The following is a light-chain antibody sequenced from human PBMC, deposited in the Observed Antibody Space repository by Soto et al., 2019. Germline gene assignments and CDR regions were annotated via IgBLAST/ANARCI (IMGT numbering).Light chain of an antibody. J-gene: IGKJ2*01. V-gene: IGKV3-20*01. CDR1: QRVSSRN. CDR3: QQYSDLPYT. CDR2: DAS. Sequence: EIVLTQSPGTLSLSPRERATLSCRASQRVSSRNLAWYQQKSGQAPRLLIYDASSRATGIPDRFSGSGSVTEFTLTINRLEPEDFAVYFCQQYSDLPYTFGQGTKLEVK.